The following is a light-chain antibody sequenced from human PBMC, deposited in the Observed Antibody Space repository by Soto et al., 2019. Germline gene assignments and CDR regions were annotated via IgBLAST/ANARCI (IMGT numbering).Light chain of an antibody. CDR3: QQYVSSLPLIT. CDR1: QSVSSSY. CDR2: GAS. V-gene: IGKV3-20*01. Sequence: ERATLSCRASQSVSSSYLAWYQQKPGQAPRLLIYGASSRATGLPDRFSGSGSGTDFTLAISRLEPEDFAVYYCQQYVSSLPLIT. J-gene: IGKJ5*01.